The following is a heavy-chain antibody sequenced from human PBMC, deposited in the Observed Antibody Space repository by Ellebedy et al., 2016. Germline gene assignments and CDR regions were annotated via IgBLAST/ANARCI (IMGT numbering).Heavy chain of an antibody. CDR3: ARERYQLLSREYDY. CDR1: GYSISSGYY. Sequence: SETLSLXCTVSGYSISSGYYWGWIRQPPGKGLEWIGSIYHSGSTYYNPSLKSRVTISVDTSKNQFSLKLSSVTAADTAVYYCARERYQLLSREYDYWGQGTLVTVSS. D-gene: IGHD2-2*01. CDR2: IYHSGST. V-gene: IGHV4-38-2*02. J-gene: IGHJ4*02.